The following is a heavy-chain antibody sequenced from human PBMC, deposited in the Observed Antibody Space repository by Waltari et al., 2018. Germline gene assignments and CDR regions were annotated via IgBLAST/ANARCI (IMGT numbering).Heavy chain of an antibody. CDR1: GDSISSYY. D-gene: IGHD5-12*01. V-gene: IGHV4-59*08. J-gene: IGHJ4*02. CDR2: IFYTGST. Sequence: QVQLQESGPGLVKPSETLSLTCTVSGDSISSYYWSWIRQPPGKGLEWIGYIFYTGSTNYNPSLKGRGTFSVDTAKNQFSLKLSSAAAADTGVYYWARALVTTRIYFDYWGLGTLVTVSS. CDR3: ARALVTTRIYFDY.